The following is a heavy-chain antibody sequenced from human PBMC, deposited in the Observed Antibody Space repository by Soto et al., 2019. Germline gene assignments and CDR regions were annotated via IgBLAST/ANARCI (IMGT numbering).Heavy chain of an antibody. Sequence: PETLSFTCTLCGGPISGLYWIWIRQPPGKGLEWIGYIYDSGNTKYKPSRKSRVTVSVHTSKNQFSLNLSSVTAADTAVYYCARGPRGYNYGGWFAAWGQGILVTVSS. CDR2: IYDSGNT. D-gene: IGHD5-18*01. J-gene: IGHJ5*02. CDR1: GGPISGLY. CDR3: ARGPRGYNYGGWFAA. V-gene: IGHV4-59*01.